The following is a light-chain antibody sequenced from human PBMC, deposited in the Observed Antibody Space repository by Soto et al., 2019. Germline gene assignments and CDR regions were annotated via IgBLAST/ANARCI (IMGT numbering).Light chain of an antibody. CDR2: GAS. CDR1: QSIRTS. CDR3: QQSDSPRPT. J-gene: IGKJ1*01. Sequence: DIQMTQSPASLSASVGDRVTITCRASQSIRTSLNWYQQKSGKAPNLLIYGASFLQGGVPSRFSGSGSGTHFSLTINSLQPDDFATYYCQQSDSPRPTFGQGTKVEIK. V-gene: IGKV1-39*01.